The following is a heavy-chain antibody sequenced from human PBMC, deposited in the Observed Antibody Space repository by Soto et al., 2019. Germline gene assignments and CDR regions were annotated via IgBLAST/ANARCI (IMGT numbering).Heavy chain of an antibody. Sequence: ASVKVSCKASGYTFSSYGINWVRQAPGQGLEWMGWINPNNGNTGYAQKVQGRVTMTRNTSISTAYMELSSLRSEDTAVYYCARVAYYYDSSGYYFLFDYWGQGTLVTVSS. CDR2: INPNNGNT. V-gene: IGHV1-8*02. CDR1: GYTFSSYG. D-gene: IGHD3-22*01. CDR3: ARVAYYYDSSGYYFLFDY. J-gene: IGHJ4*02.